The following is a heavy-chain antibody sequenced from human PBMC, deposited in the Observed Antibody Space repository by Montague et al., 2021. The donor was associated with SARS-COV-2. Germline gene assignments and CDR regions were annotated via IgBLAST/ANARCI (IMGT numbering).Heavy chain of an antibody. V-gene: IGHV4-39*01. D-gene: IGHD1-26*01. CDR1: GGSISSSSYY. CDR3: AIEVGAMVYYYGMDV. Sequence: SETLSLTCTVSGGSISSSSYYWGWIRQPPGKGLEWIGSIYYSGSTYYNPSLKSRVTISVDTSKNQFSLKLSSMTAADTAVYYCAIEVGAMVYYYGMDVWGQGTTVTVSS. CDR2: IYYSGST. J-gene: IGHJ6*02.